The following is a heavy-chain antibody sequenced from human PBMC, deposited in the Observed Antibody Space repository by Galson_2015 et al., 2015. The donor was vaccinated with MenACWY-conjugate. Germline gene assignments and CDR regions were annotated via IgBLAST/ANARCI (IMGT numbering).Heavy chain of an antibody. CDR2: IKCRTDGGTT. CDR3: TRDRDVGGSRWWFDP. J-gene: IGHJ5*02. V-gene: IGHV3-15*01. Sequence: LRLSCATSGLTFSNVWLSWVRQAPGKGLEWVARIKCRTDGGTTDYATPVKGRFTILRDDSAKTLYLQMNSLKIEDTAMYFCTRDRDVGGSRWWFDPWGQGTLVTVSS. D-gene: IGHD2-15*01. CDR1: GLTFSNVW.